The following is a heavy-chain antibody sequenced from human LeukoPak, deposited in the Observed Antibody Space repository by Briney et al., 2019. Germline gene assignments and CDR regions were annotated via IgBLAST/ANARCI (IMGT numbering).Heavy chain of an antibody. CDR1: GFIFRSYW. CDR2: IDEHGFKT. Sequence: PGGSLRLSCAASGFIFRSYWMVWVRQAPGKGLEWVASIDEHGFKTYYAASVTGRFTISKDTAKNSLDLQMNSLRAEDTAVYYCAKDLGGWELLGAFDIWGQGTMVTVSS. D-gene: IGHD1-26*01. V-gene: IGHV3-7*03. J-gene: IGHJ3*02. CDR3: AKDLGGWELLGAFDI.